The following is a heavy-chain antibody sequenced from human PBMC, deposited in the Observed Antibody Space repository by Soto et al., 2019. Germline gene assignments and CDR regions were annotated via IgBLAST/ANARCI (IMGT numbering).Heavy chain of an antibody. D-gene: IGHD5-12*01. V-gene: IGHV4-59*01. CDR1: GGSISTNY. CDR2: IYFSGNT. CDR3: ARDVLVATLPVSYHGMDV. Sequence: PSETLSLTCTVSGGSISTNYWNWIRQPPGKGLEWIGSIYFSGNTNYNPSLKSRVTMSIDTSKNQFSLKLSSLTAADTAMYYCARDVLVATLPVSYHGMDVWGQGTTVTVSS. J-gene: IGHJ6*02.